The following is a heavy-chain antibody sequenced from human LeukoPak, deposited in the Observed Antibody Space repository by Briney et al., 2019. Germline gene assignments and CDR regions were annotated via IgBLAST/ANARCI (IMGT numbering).Heavy chain of an antibody. D-gene: IGHD3-22*01. CDR3: AKDRTNYYESNGDYYRRNGDS. V-gene: IGHV3-23*01. Sequence: GGSLRLSCAASGFTFSIYAMSWVRQAPGKGLEWVSSITSRDGGTFYTDPVKCRFTIPRDNSKNMLYLQMNSLRSEDPAICYCAKDRTNYYESNGDYYRRNGDSWGQGTLVTVSS. J-gene: IGHJ5*01. CDR1: GFTFSIYA. CDR2: ITSRDGGT.